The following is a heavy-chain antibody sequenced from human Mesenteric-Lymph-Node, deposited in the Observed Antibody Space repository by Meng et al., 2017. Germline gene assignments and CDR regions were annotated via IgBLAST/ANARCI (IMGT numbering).Heavy chain of an antibody. V-gene: IGHV1-69*13. CDR3: ARIRDYYYYGMDV. J-gene: IGHJ6*02. Sequence: SVKVSCKASGYTFTSYGISWVRQAPGQGLEWMGGIIPIFGTANYAQKFQGRVTITADESTSTAYMELSSLRSEDTAVYYCARIRDYYYYGMDVWGQGTTVTGAS. CDR1: GYTFTSYG. CDR2: IIPIFGTA. D-gene: IGHD4-17*01.